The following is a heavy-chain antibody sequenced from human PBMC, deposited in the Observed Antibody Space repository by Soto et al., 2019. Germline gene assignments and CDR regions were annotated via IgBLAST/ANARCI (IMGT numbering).Heavy chain of an antibody. CDR3: ARYMKAVTGSSQYFYYGMDV. CDR2: IYPGDSDT. V-gene: IGHV5-51*01. CDR1: GYDFSMYW. J-gene: IGHJ6*02. Sequence: PGESLKISCKASGYDFSMYWIGWVRQMPGKGLEWMGIIYPGDSDTQYSPSFQGQVTISVDKSITTAFLQWSSLKASDTAKFYCARYMKAVTGSSQYFYYGMDVWGQGTTVTVSS. D-gene: IGHD1-1*01.